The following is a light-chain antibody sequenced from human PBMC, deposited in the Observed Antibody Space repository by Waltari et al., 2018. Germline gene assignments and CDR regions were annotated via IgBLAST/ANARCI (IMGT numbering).Light chain of an antibody. Sequence: QSALTQPASVSGSPGQSITISCTGTSSDIASYNYVSWYQQYPGEAPKLIIYDVTSRPSRFSIRFSGSKSGHTAFLTISGLQAEDEADFFCSSYTTSWTYVFGTGTTVNVL. CDR3: SSYTTSWTYV. J-gene: IGLJ1*01. CDR1: SSDIASYNY. V-gene: IGLV2-14*03. CDR2: DVT.